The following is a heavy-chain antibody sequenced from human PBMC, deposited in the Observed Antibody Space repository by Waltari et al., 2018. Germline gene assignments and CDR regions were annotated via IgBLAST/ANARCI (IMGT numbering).Heavy chain of an antibody. CDR1: GCSISSYY. J-gene: IGHJ4*02. D-gene: IGHD1-26*01. CDR3: AREGAGVGAVIDY. Sequence: QVQLQESGPGLVKPSETLSLTCTVSGCSISSYYWSWIRQPPGKGLEWIGYIYYSGSTNYNPSLKSRVTISVDTSKNQFSLKLSSVTAADTAVYYCAREGAGVGAVIDYWGQGTLVTVSS. CDR2: IYYSGST. V-gene: IGHV4-59*01.